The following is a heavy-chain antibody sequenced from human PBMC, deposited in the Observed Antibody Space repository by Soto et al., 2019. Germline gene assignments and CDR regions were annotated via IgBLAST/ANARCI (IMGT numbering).Heavy chain of an antibody. CDR1: GGTFSSYT. D-gene: IGHD2-15*01. V-gene: IGHV1-69*02. CDR3: AVLLRTRDYYYMDV. CDR2: IIPILGIA. J-gene: IGHJ6*03. Sequence: SVKVSCKASGGTFSSYTISWARQAPGQGLEWMGRIIPILGIANYAQKFQGRVTITADKSTSTAYMELSSLRSEDTAVYYCAVLLRTRDYYYMDVWGKGTTVTVS.